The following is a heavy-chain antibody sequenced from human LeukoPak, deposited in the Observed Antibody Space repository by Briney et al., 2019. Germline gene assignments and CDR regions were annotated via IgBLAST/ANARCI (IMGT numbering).Heavy chain of an antibody. CDR2: IYSGGST. CDR1: GFTVSSNY. Sequence: GSLRLSCAASGFTVSSNYMSWVRQAPGKGREGVSVIYSGGSTYYADSVKGRFTISRDNSKNTLYLQMNSLRAEDTAVYYCAREAGDYYFDYWGQGTLVTVSS. V-gene: IGHV3-66*01. D-gene: IGHD7-27*01. J-gene: IGHJ4*02. CDR3: AREAGDYYFDY.